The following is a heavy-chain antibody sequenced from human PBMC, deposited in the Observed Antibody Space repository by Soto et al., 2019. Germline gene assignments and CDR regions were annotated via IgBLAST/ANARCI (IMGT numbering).Heavy chain of an antibody. D-gene: IGHD6-19*01. V-gene: IGHV4-34*01. CDR1: GGSFSDYY. Sequence: LSLTCAVYGGSFSDYYWSWIRQPPGEGLEWIGEINHSGRANYNPSLKSRVTISVDTSKNQFSLKLSSVTAADTAVYYCAREEAVASPMREFDYWGQGALVTVSS. J-gene: IGHJ4*02. CDR2: INHSGRA. CDR3: AREEAVASPMREFDY.